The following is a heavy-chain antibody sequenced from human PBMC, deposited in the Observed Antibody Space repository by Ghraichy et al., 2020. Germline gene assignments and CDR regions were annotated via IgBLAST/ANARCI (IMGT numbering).Heavy chain of an antibody. CDR1: GGSISSYY. J-gene: IGHJ5*02. CDR3: ARNDYGSGRYDSWDWFDP. Sequence: SETLSLTCTVSGGSISSYYWSWIRQPPGKGLEWIGYIYYSGSTNYNPSLKSRVTISVDTSKNQFSLKLSSVTAADTAVYYWARNDYGSGRYDSWDWFDPWGQGTLVTVSS. V-gene: IGHV4-59*08. D-gene: IGHD3-10*01. CDR2: IYYSGST.